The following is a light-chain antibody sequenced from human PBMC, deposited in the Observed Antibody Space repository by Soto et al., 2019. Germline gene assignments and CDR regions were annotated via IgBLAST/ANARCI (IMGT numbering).Light chain of an antibody. V-gene: IGKV3-20*01. J-gene: IGKJ2*01. CDR3: HQFGSSPPAFT. CDR1: QSVSTRY. CDR2: GAS. Sequence: ESMLTQSPGTLSLSPGERATLSCRASQSVSTRYLAWYQQKPGQAPRLLIYGASIRAPGIPDRFSGSGSGTDFTLTISRLEPEDFGVYYCHQFGSSPPAFTFGQGTKLEI.